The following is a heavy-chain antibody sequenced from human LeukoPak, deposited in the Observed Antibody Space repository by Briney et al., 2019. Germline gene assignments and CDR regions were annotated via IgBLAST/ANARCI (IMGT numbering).Heavy chain of an antibody. Sequence: PGGSLRLSCAASGFTFSNYAMSWVRQPPGKGLEWVSGISGSGANSYCADSVKGRFTIPRDNSKNTLYLQMNSLRADDTAVYYCARALSQQLIRYSQDWGQGTLVTVSS. CDR2: ISGSGANS. J-gene: IGHJ1*01. CDR3: ARALSQQLIRYSQD. CDR1: GFTFSNYA. D-gene: IGHD1-1*01. V-gene: IGHV3-23*01.